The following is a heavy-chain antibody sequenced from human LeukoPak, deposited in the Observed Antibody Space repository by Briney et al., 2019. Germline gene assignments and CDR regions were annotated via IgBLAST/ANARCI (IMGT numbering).Heavy chain of an antibody. D-gene: IGHD1-26*01. J-gene: IGHJ4*02. V-gene: IGHV3-53*01. CDR2: IYSGGST. CDR1: GFTVSSNY. Sequence: GGSLRLSCAASGFTVSSNYMSWVRQAPGKGLEWVSVIYSGGSTYYADSVKGRFTISRDNSKNTLYLQMNSLRAEDTAVYYCAKDLSGSYLYYFDYWGQGTLVTVSS. CDR3: AKDLSGSYLYYFDY.